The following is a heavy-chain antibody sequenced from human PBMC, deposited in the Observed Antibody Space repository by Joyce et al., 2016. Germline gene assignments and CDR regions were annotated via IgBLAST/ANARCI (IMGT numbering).Heavy chain of an antibody. D-gene: IGHD6-6*01. V-gene: IGHV4-61*08. Sequence: QVQLQESGPGLVKPSETLFPTCTVSGGSVSSGGYYWSWIRQPPGKGLEWIGYIYYSGGTNYNPSLNSRVSISVDTSKNQFSLKLSSVTAADTAVYYCARVPKYSSSVFDYWGQGTLVTVSS. CDR2: IYYSGGT. CDR3: ARVPKYSSSVFDY. J-gene: IGHJ4*02. CDR1: GGSVSSGGYY.